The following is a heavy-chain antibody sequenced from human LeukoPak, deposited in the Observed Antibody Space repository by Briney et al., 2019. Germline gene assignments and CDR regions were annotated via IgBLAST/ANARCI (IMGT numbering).Heavy chain of an antibody. J-gene: IGHJ6*02. CDR2: IYYTGTT. D-gene: IGHD4/OR15-4a*01. CDR1: GGSISPYY. V-gene: IGHV4-59*01. Sequence: PSETLSLTCTVSGGSISPYYWSWIRQPPGKGPEWIGYIYYTGTTNYNPSLKSRVTISVDTSKNQFSLKLNSVTAADTAVYYCAREDPQTKVPEGMDVWGQGTTVTVSS. CDR3: AREDPQTKVPEGMDV.